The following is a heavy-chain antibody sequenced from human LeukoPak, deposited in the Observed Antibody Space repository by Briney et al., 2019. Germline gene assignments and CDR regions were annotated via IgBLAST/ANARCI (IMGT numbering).Heavy chain of an antibody. J-gene: IGHJ3*01. CDR1: GGSISSGGYY. V-gene: IGHV4-30-2*01. CDR2: IYHSGST. D-gene: IGHD3-10*01. CDR3: ARDVVYYGSDDAFDV. Sequence: SETLSLTCTVSGGSISSGGYYWSWIRQPPGKGLEWIGYIYHSGSTYYNPSLKSRVTISVDRSKNQFSLKLSSVTAADTAVYYCARDVVYYGSDDAFDVWGQGTLVAVYS.